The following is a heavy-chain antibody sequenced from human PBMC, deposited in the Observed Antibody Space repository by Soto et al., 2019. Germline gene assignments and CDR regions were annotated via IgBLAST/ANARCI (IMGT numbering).Heavy chain of an antibody. D-gene: IGHD2-21*02. CDR3: ASSRLVTTYFDY. V-gene: IGHV4-30-2*06. CDR2: IYHSGST. J-gene: IGHJ4*02. CDR1: GGSISRAGYY. Sequence: QLQLQESGSRLVKPSQTLSLTCAVSGGSISRAGYYWSWIRQSPGKGLEWIGYIYHSGSTFYNPSLKSRLTISVDRSKNQISLQLNSVTAADTAVYYCASSRLVTTYFDYWGQGTLVTVSS.